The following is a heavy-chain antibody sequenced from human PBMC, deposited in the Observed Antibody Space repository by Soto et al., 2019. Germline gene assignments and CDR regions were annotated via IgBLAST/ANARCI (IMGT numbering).Heavy chain of an antibody. CDR2: ICYSGST. D-gene: IGHD4-17*01. CDR3: ASRYGGTLDY. J-gene: IGHJ4*02. CDR1: GGSISSYY. V-gene: IGHV4-59*08. Sequence: QVQLQESGPGLVKPSETLSLTCTVSGGSISSYYWSWIRQPPGKGLEWIGYICYSGSTNYNPSLKSRVTISGDTSKNQFSLKLSSVTAADTAVYYCASRYGGTLDYWGQGTLVTVSS.